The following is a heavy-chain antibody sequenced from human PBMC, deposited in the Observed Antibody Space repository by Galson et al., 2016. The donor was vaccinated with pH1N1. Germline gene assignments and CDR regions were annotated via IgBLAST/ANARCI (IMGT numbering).Heavy chain of an antibody. V-gene: IGHV1-24*01. CDR2: FDPEDDKP. Sequence: SVKVSCKVSGYTLSELAIHWVRQTPGKGLEWMGGFDPEDDKPFYAQTFEGRVTMTQATSTDTAYMQPSSLTSDDAAVYYCATEYRGSYYVPRYFDLWGLGTLVSVFS. CDR1: GYTLSELA. CDR3: ATEYRGSYYVPRYFDL. J-gene: IGHJ2*01. D-gene: IGHD1-26*01.